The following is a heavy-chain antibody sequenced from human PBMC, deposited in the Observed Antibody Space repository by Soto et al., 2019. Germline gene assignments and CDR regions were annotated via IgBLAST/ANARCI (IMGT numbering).Heavy chain of an antibody. D-gene: IGHD2-2*01. CDR3: AREYCSSTSCYSFPDY. CDR1: GFTFSDYY. Sequence: QVQLVESGGGLVKPGGSLRLSCAASGFTFSDYYMSWIRQAPGKGLEWVSYISSSGSTIYYADSVKGRFTISRDNAKNSLYLQMNSLRAEDTAVNYCAREYCSSTSCYSFPDYWGQGTLVTVSS. V-gene: IGHV3-11*01. J-gene: IGHJ4*02. CDR2: ISSSGSTI.